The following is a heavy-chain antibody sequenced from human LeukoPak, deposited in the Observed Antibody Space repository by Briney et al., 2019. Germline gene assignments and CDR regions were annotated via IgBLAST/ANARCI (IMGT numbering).Heavy chain of an antibody. CDR3: ARGYSGYHDAFHI. J-gene: IGHJ3*02. CDR2: IYYSGST. Sequence: SETLSLTCTVSGGSISSYYWSWIRQPPGKGLEWIGYIYYSGSTNYNPSLKSRVTISVDTSKNQFSLKLSPVTAADTAVYYCARGYSGYHDAFHIWGQGTMVTVSS. D-gene: IGHD1-26*01. CDR1: GGSISSYY. V-gene: IGHV4-59*01.